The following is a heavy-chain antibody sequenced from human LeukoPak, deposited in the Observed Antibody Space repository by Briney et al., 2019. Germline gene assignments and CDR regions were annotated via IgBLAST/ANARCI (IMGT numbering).Heavy chain of an antibody. J-gene: IGHJ4*02. D-gene: IGHD3-22*01. CDR3: ARSYYYDSSGYGDYFDY. V-gene: IGHV7-4-1*02. CDR1: GYTFTSYY. CDR2: INTNTGNP. Sequence: ASVKVSCKASGYTFTSYYMHWVRQAPGQGLEWMGWINTNTGNPTYAQGFTGRFVFSLDTSVSTAYLQVNSLKAEDTAVYYCARSYYYDSSGYGDYFDYWGQGTLVTVSS.